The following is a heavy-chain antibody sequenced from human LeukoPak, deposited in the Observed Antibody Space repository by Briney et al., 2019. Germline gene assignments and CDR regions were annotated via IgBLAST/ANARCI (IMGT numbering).Heavy chain of an antibody. D-gene: IGHD6-6*01. CDR2: IYPGDSDT. Sequence: GESLKISCKGSGYSFTSYWIGWVRQMPGKGLEWMGIIYPGDSDTRYSPSFQGQVTISADKSISTAYLQWSSLKASDTAMYYCARREYSSSVRSEYFQHWGQGTLVTVSS. J-gene: IGHJ1*01. CDR3: ARREYSSSVRSEYFQH. CDR1: GYSFTSYW. V-gene: IGHV5-51*01.